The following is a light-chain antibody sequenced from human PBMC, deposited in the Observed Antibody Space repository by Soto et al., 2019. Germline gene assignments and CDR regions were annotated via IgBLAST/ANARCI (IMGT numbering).Light chain of an antibody. J-gene: IGKJ1*01. CDR2: SAS. CDR3: QNYYNAPET. Sequence: EVVMTQSPATLSVFPGERVTLSCRASQSVSTSLAWYQQKPGQAPRLLIYSASTRATGIPARFSGSGSGTEFTLTISNVQPEDVATYYCQNYYNAPETFGQGTKVEIK. CDR1: QSVSTS. V-gene: IGKV3-15*01.